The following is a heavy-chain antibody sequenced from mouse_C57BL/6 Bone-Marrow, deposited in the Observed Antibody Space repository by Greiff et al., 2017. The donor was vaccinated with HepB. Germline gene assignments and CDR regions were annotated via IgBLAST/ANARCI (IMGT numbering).Heavy chain of an antibody. J-gene: IGHJ2*01. CDR3: ARSGLLLRLYYFDY. CDR2: INPGSGGT. CDR1: GYAFTNYL. Sequence: QVHVKQSGAELVRPGTSVKVSCKASGYAFTNYLIEWVKQRPGQGLEWIGVINPGSGGTNYNEKFKGKATLTADKSSSTAYMQLSSLTSEDSAVYFCARSGLLLRLYYFDYWGQGTTLTVSS. D-gene: IGHD1-1*01. V-gene: IGHV1-54*01.